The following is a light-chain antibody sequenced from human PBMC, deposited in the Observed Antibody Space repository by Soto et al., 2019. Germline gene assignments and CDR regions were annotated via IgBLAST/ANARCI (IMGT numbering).Light chain of an antibody. J-gene: IGLJ1*01. CDR1: SSVVGGYKY. CDR2: DVS. CDR3: SSYTSSSTYV. V-gene: IGLV2-14*01. Sequence: QSALTQPASVSGSPGQSITISCTGTSSVVGGYKYVSWYQLYPGKAPKLMIYDVSNRPSGVSNRFSGSKSGNTASLTISGLQAEDEADYYCSSYTSSSTYVFGTGTKVTVL.